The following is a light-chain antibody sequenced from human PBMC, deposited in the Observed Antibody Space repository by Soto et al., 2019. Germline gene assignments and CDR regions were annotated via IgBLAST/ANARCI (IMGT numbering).Light chain of an antibody. Sequence: QSVLTQPPSVSGAPVQRVTISRTGSSSNIGAGYDVHWYQQRPGTAPKLLIIGNINRPSGVPDRFSGSKSGTSASLSITGLQAEDEGDDYCQSYDSALSARYVCGTGTKVTVL. CDR1: SSNIGAGYD. V-gene: IGLV1-40*01. CDR3: QSYDSALSARYV. J-gene: IGLJ1*01. CDR2: GNI.